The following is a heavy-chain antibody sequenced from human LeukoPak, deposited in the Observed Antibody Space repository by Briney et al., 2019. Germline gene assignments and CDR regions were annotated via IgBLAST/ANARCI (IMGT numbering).Heavy chain of an antibody. CDR2: ISSRSTTI. V-gene: IGHV3-48*01. CDR1: GFTFSTYR. Sequence: GGSLRLSCAASGFTFSTYRMIWLPQAPGKGLEWVSYISSRSTTIYYADSMRGRFTISRDNAKNALYLQVNNLRVEDTALYYCSREAVAGRGFDYWGQGALVTVSS. J-gene: IGHJ4*02. CDR3: SREAVAGRGFDY. D-gene: IGHD6-19*01.